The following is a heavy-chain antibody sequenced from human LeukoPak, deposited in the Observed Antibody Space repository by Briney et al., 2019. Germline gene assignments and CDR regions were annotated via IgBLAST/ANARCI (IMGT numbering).Heavy chain of an antibody. CDR1: GYTFTSYD. D-gene: IGHD2-2*02. CDR2: MNPNSGYT. J-gene: IGHJ4*02. V-gene: IGHV1-8*03. CDR3: ARGLTYCTSTRCYTIDF. Sequence: GGSLRLSCAASGYTFTSYDINWVRQATGQGLEWMGWMNPNSGYTGYAQQFQGRVTFTRNTSIGTAYMELSSLRSEDTAVYYCARGLTYCTSTRCYTIDFWGQGTLVTVSS.